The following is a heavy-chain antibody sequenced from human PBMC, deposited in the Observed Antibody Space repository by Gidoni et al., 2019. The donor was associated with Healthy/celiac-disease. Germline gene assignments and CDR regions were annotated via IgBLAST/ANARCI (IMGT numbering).Heavy chain of an antibody. D-gene: IGHD4-17*01. CDR1: GFTFSSYS. J-gene: IGHJ4*02. Sequence: EVQLVESGGGLVQPGGSLRPSCAASGFTFSSYSMNWVRQAPGKGLEWVSYISSSSSTIYYADSVKGRFTISRDNAKNSLYLQMNSLRDEDTAVYYCASGFDYGDYSLDYWGQGTLVTVSS. CDR3: ASGFDYGDYSLDY. V-gene: IGHV3-48*02. CDR2: ISSSSSTI.